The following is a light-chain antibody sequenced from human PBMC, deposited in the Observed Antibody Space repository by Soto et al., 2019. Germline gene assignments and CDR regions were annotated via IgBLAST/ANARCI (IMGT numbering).Light chain of an antibody. Sequence: EIVLTQSPGTLSLSPGERATLSCRASQSVTKSLAWYQQKPGQAPRPLIYCASSRATGIPDRFSGSGSGTDFTLTISRLEPEDFAVYYCQQYGGSPRTFGQGTKVE. CDR3: QQYGGSPRT. CDR2: CAS. J-gene: IGKJ1*01. CDR1: QSVTKS. V-gene: IGKV3-20*01.